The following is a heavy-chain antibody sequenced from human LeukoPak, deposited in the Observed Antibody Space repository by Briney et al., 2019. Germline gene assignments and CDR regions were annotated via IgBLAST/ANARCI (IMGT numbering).Heavy chain of an antibody. CDR2: IYYSGST. J-gene: IGHJ3*02. CDR1: GGSISGSDYY. CDR3: ARLGERPLCAFDI. D-gene: IGHD1-1*01. V-gene: IGHV4-39*07. Sequence: SETLSLTCTVSGGSISGSDYYWGWIRQPPGKGLEWIGSIYYSGSTNYNPSLKSRVTISVDTSKNQFSLKLSSVTAADTAVYYCARLGERPLCAFDIWGQGTMVTVSS.